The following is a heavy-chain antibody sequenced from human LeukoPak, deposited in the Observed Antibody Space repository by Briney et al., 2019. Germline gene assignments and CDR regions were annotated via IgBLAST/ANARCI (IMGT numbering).Heavy chain of an antibody. Sequence: GESLKISCKGSGYSFTSYWIGWVRQMPGEGLEWMGIIYPGDSDTRYSPSFQGQVTISADTSISTAYLQWSSLKASDTAMYYCARRRGYGDYGGAFDIWGQGTMVTVSS. D-gene: IGHD4-17*01. V-gene: IGHV5-51*01. CDR2: IYPGDSDT. CDR3: ARRRGYGDYGGAFDI. CDR1: GYSFTSYW. J-gene: IGHJ3*02.